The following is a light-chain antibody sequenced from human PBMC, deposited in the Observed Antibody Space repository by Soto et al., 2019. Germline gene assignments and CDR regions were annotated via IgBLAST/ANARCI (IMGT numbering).Light chain of an antibody. Sequence: DIQMTQSPSTLSASVGDRVTITCRASQSISNWLAWYQQKPGKAPKLLIYDASSLESGVPSRFSGSGSGTKFTLTISSLQPDDFATSYSEHYTRYPFGELTKVDIK. V-gene: IGKV1-5*01. CDR2: DAS. CDR3: EHYTRYP. CDR1: QSISNW. J-gene: IGKJ1*01.